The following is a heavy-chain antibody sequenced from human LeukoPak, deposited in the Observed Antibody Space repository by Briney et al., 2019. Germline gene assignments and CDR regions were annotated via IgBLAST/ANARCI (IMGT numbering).Heavy chain of an antibody. J-gene: IGHJ6*03. CDR3: AREFYGIAAAGSLSYYYMDV. Sequence: GGSLRLSCAASGFTFSSYWMSWVRQAPGKGLEWVANIKQDGSEKYYVDSVKGRFTISRDNAKNSLYLQMNSLRAEDTAVYYCAREFYGIAAAGSLSYYYMDVWGKGTTVTISS. D-gene: IGHD6-13*01. CDR2: IKQDGSEK. CDR1: GFTFSSYW. V-gene: IGHV3-7*01.